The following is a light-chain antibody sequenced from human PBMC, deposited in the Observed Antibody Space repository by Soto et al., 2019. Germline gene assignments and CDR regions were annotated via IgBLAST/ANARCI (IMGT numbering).Light chain of an antibody. CDR3: SSYSSTNTLVV. CDR1: SSDIGGYNY. Sequence: QSALTQPASVSGSPGQSITISCTGTSSDIGGYNYVSWYRQYPGKAPKLMIFELTNRPSGVSTRFSGSKSGDTASLTISGLHAEDEADYYCSSYSSTNTLVVFGGGTKLTVL. J-gene: IGLJ2*01. V-gene: IGLV2-14*03. CDR2: ELT.